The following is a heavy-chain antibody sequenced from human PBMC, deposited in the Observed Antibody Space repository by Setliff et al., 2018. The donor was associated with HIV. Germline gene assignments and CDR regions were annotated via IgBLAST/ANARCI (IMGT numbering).Heavy chain of an antibody. CDR1: GASISSYY. J-gene: IGHJ4*02. CDR2: ITDSGNT. D-gene: IGHD4-17*01. Sequence: SETLSLTCNVSGASISSYYWTWIRQSPGNRLEWLGYITDSGNTNYNPSLRRRVTISADTSKNQVSLRLRSVTAADTAVYYCAGGDLYGDYAFSYWGQGTLVTVSS. V-gene: IGHV4-59*01. CDR3: AGGDLYGDYAFSY.